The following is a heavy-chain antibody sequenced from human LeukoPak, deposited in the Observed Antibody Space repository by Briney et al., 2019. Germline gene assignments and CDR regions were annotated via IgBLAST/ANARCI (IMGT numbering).Heavy chain of an antibody. V-gene: IGHV3-23*01. CDR2: ISGSGGST. J-gene: IGHJ4*02. CDR3: AKDAPVNIGVVPAANL. Sequence: PGGSLRLSCAASGFTFSSYAMSWVRQAPGEGLEWVSAISGSGGSTYYADSVKGRFTISRDNSKNTLYLQMDNLRAEDTAVYYCAKDAPVNIGVVPAANLWGQGTLVTVSS. D-gene: IGHD2-2*01. CDR1: GFTFSSYA.